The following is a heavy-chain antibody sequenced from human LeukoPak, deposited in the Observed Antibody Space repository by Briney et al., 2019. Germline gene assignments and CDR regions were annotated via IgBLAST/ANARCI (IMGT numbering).Heavy chain of an antibody. V-gene: IGHV4-39*07. Sequence: SETLSLTCTVSGASISSTTYYWGWIRQPPRKGLEWIASIYYSGSTYYNPSLKSRVTISVDTSKNQFSLKLSSVTAADTAVYYCARDYQGGYGDKTVDYWGQGTLVTVSS. J-gene: IGHJ4*02. CDR2: IYYSGST. D-gene: IGHD5-18*01. CDR3: ARDYQGGYGDKTVDY. CDR1: GASISSTTYY.